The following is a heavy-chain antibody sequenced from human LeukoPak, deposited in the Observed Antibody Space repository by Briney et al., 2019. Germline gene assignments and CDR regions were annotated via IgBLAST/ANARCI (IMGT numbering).Heavy chain of an antibody. V-gene: IGHV4-39*07. J-gene: IGHJ4*02. Sequence: SETLSLTCTVSGGSISSSSYYWGWIRQPPGKGLEWIGSICYSGSTYYNPSLKSRVTISVDTSKNQFSLKLSSVTAADTAVYYCARDLLWAGGYYFDYWGQGTLVTVSS. CDR2: ICYSGST. CDR1: GGSISSSSYY. D-gene: IGHD3-10*01. CDR3: ARDLLWAGGYYFDY.